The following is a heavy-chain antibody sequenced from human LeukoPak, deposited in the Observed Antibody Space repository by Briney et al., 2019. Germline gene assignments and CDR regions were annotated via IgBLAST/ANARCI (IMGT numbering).Heavy chain of an antibody. J-gene: IGHJ3*01. CDR3: ARLKDVAVAGIGSHDF. CDR2: ISGSGGST. Sequence: HSGGSLRLSCAASGFTFSSYAMSWVRQAPGKGLEWVSAISGSGGSTYYADSVKGRFTISRDHSRNTVYLQMDNLRVEDTALYYCARLKDVAVAGIGSHDFWGQGTMVTVSS. V-gene: IGHV3-23*01. D-gene: IGHD6-13*01. CDR1: GFTFSSYA.